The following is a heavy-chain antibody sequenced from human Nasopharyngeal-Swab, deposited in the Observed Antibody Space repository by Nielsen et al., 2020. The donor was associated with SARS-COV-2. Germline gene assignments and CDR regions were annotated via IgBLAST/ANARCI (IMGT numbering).Heavy chain of an antibody. D-gene: IGHD3-22*01. CDR3: ARMGRDSSGYSYYYYGMDV. Sequence: GGSLRLSCAASGFTFSSYEMNWVRQAPGKGLEWVSYISSSGSTIYYADSVKGRFTISRDNAKNSLYLQMNSLRAEDTAVYYCARMGRDSSGYSYYYYGMDVWGQGTTVTLSS. J-gene: IGHJ6*02. CDR2: ISSSGSTI. CDR1: GFTFSSYE. V-gene: IGHV3-48*03.